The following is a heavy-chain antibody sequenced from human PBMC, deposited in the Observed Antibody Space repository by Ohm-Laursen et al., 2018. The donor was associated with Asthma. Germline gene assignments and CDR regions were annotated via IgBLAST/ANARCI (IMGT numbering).Heavy chain of an antibody. Sequence: GESLKISCKGSGYSFTSYWIGWVRQMPGKGLEWMGIIYPGDSDTRYSPSFQGQVTISADKSISTAYLQWSSLKASDTAMYYCARLEYSSSFSPYYYYYGMDVWGQGTTVTVSS. CDR3: ARLEYSSSFSPYYYYYGMDV. V-gene: IGHV5-51*03. CDR1: GYSFTSYW. CDR2: IYPGDSDT. J-gene: IGHJ6*02. D-gene: IGHD6-6*01.